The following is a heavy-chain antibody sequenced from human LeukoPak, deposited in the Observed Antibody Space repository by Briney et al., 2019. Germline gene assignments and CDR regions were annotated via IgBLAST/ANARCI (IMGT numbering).Heavy chain of an antibody. V-gene: IGHV4-38-2*01. CDR1: GYSISSGYY. CDR3: ARPGQPSVTTSCAFDI. J-gene: IGHJ3*02. D-gene: IGHD4-17*01. Sequence: PSETLSLTCAVSGYSISSGYYWGWIRQPPGKGLEWIGSIYHSGSTYYNPSLKSRVTISVDTSKNQFSLKLSSVTAADTAVYYCARPGQPSVTTSCAFDIWGQGTMVTVSS. CDR2: IYHSGST.